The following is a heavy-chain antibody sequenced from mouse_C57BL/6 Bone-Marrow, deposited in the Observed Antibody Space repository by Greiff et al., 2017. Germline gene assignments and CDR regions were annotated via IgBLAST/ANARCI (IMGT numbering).Heavy chain of an antibody. V-gene: IGHV1-55*01. D-gene: IGHD1-1*01. CDR2: IYPGSGST. CDR1: GYTFTSYW. CDR3: ARSGPYYYGSSYGYAMDY. J-gene: IGHJ4*01. Sequence: VQLQQPGAELVKPGASVKMSCKASGYTFTSYWITWVKQRPGQGLEWIGDIYPGSGSTNYNEKFKSKATLTVDTSSSTAYMQLSSLPSEDSAVYYGARSGPYYYGSSYGYAMDYWGQGTSVTVSS.